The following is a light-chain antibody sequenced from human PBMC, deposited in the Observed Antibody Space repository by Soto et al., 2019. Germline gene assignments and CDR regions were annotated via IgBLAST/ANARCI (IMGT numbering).Light chain of an antibody. CDR1: QSVPKNY. CDR2: GXS. J-gene: IGKJ1*01. CDR3: HQYATSPQT. V-gene: IGKV3-20*01. Sequence: EILLTQSPGTLSLSPGERATLSCRASQSVPKNYLAWYQQEPGQAPRLLIYGXSSRATGIPDRFSGSGSGTDFXXXXXXXXPXDFAVYYCHQYATSPQTFGQGTKVEIK.